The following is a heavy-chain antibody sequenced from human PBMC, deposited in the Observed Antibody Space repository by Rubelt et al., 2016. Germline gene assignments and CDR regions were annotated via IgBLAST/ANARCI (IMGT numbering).Heavy chain of an antibody. D-gene: IGHD6-13*01. Sequence: QLQLQESGPGLVKPSETLSLTCNVSGGSIRTSRFYWGWIRQPPGKGLEWIGSISYSGSTYYNPSLKSRVTIFVDTSRNTFSLNLCPVTAADTSVYYCARRRVAASGTEVWDFDYWGQGALVSVSS. J-gene: IGHJ4*02. CDR2: ISYSGST. V-gene: IGHV4-39*01. CDR3: ARRRVAASGTEVWDFDY. CDR1: GGSIRTSRFY.